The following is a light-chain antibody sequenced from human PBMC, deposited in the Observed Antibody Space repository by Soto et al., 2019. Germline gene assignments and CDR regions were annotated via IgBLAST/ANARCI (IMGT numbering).Light chain of an antibody. V-gene: IGLV2-8*01. CDR3: NSYAGRNSVI. CDR1: SSDVGGYNY. Sequence: QSALTQPPSASGSPGQSVTISCTGTSSDVGGYNYVSWYQQHPGKVPKRIIYEVTKLPSGVADRFSGSKSGNTASLTVSGLQTEDEADYYCNSYAGRNSVIFGGGTKLTVL. CDR2: EVT. J-gene: IGLJ2*01.